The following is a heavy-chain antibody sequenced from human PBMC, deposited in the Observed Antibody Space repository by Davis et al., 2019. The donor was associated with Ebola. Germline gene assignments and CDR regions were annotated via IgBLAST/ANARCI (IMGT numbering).Heavy chain of an antibody. D-gene: IGHD3-10*01. Sequence: SVKVSCKASGGTFSSYAISWVRQAPGQGLEWMGRIIPILGIANYAQKFQGRVTITADKSTSTAYMELSSLRSEDTAVYYCARRVSYDAFDIWGQGTMVTVSS. CDR2: IIPILGIA. CDR1: GGTFSSYA. V-gene: IGHV1-69*04. J-gene: IGHJ3*02. CDR3: ARRVSYDAFDI.